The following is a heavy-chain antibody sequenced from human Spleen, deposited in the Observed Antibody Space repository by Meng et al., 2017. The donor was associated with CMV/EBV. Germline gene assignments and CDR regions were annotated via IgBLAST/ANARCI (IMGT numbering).Heavy chain of an antibody. V-gene: IGHV3-30*04. Sequence: GESLKISCAASGFTFSSYAMHWVRQAPGKGLEWVAVISYDGSNKYYADSVKGRFTISRDNSKNTLYLQMNSLRADDTAVYYCAKVANGGWGQGTLVTVSS. CDR2: ISYDGSNK. J-gene: IGHJ4*02. D-gene: IGHD7-27*01. CDR1: GFTFSSYA. CDR3: AKVANGG.